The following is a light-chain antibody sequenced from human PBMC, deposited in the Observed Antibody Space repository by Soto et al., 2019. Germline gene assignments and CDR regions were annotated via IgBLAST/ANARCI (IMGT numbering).Light chain of an antibody. CDR3: QQYERYNPS. Sequence: DIQMTQSPSSLSASVGDRVTIICRASQNSNSYLAWFQQKPGKAPKSLIYDATSLQSGVPSRFSGSGSGTDFSLTISSLQPEDAATYDCQQYERYNPSFCGGTKLEI. J-gene: IGKJ4*01. CDR1: QNSNSY. V-gene: IGKV1-16*01. CDR2: DAT.